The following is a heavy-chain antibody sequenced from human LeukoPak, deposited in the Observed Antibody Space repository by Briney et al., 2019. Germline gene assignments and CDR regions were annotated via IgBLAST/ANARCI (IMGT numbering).Heavy chain of an antibody. J-gene: IGHJ4*02. CDR3: AKAGWSWYFDY. CDR2: INANSGTT. CDR1: GFAFSVYA. Sequence: TGGSLRLSCAASGFAFSVYAMSWLRQPPGKGLEWVSTINANSGTTSYAASVRGRFTISRDNSKNTLYLQMSSLRAEDTAVYYCAKAGWSWYFDYWGQGTLVTVSS. D-gene: IGHD1-26*01. V-gene: IGHV3-23*01.